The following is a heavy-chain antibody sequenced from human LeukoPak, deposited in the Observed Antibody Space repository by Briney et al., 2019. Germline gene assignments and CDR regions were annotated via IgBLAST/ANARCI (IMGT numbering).Heavy chain of an antibody. D-gene: IGHD5-24*01. V-gene: IGHV1-46*01. CDR1: GYIIATYY. CDR3: ARVSRDGYYLFDY. CDR2: INPSGGST. J-gene: IGHJ4*02. Sequence: ASVKVSCKASGYIIATYYIDWVRQAPGQGLEWMGRINPSGGSTNYARQFRDRVTMTSDTSTTTVYMELSSLRSEDTAVYFCARVSRDGYYLFDYWGQGTLVTVSS.